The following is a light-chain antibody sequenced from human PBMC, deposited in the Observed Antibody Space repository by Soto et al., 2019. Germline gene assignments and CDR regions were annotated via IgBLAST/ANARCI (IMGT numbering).Light chain of an antibody. V-gene: IGLV2-14*01. CDR3: SSYTTTSTLVV. CDR2: GVS. CDR1: SSDVGGYNY. J-gene: IGLJ2*01. Sequence: QSALTQPASVSGSPGQSITISCTGTSSDVGGYNYVSWYQQHPGKVPKLIIYGVSNRPSGVSNRFSGSKSGITASLTISGLQAEDEADYYCSSYTTTSTLVVFGGGTKLTVL.